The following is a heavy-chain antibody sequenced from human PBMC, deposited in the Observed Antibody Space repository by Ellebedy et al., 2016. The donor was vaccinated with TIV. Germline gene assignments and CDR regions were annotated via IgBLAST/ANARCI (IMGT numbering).Heavy chain of an antibody. Sequence: GESLKISCAASGLTFSEAWMNWVRPAPGKGLEWVGHIKSRANGETADYAAPVKGRFTISRDDSKDTLYLQMNSLKTEDTAVYYCTTNPGVWGDFWGQGTLVTVSS. CDR3: TTNPGVWGDF. V-gene: IGHV3-15*07. CDR1: GLTFSEAW. D-gene: IGHD2-8*01. CDR2: IKSRANGETA. J-gene: IGHJ4*02.